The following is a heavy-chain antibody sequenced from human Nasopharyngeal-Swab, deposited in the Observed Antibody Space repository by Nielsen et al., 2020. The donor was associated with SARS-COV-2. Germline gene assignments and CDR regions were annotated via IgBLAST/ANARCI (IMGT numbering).Heavy chain of an antibody. D-gene: IGHD3-22*01. CDR2: INHSGST. V-gene: IGHV4-34*01. Sequence: GSLRLSCAVYVASFSDYYWSWIRQPPGKGLEWIGEINHSGSTNYNPSLKSRVTISVDTSKNQFSLKLSSVTAADTAVYYCARGSPSGYYPDYWGQGTLVTVSS. CDR1: VASFSDYY. J-gene: IGHJ4*02. CDR3: ARGSPSGYYPDY.